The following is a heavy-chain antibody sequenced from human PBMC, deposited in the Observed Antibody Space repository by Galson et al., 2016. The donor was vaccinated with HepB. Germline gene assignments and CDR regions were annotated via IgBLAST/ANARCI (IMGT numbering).Heavy chain of an antibody. V-gene: IGHV3-23*01. CDR1: GFTFSSFA. Sequence: SLRLSCAGSGFTFSSFAMSWVRRAPGKGLEWVSRLYGPGVSPFYADSVRGRFIISRDNSKNTLYLQMNSLRAEDTAVFYCARGRYGSGGWYTPFDYWGQGTLVTVSS. D-gene: IGHD6-13*01. CDR2: LYGPGVSP. CDR3: ARGRYGSGGWYTPFDY. J-gene: IGHJ4*02.